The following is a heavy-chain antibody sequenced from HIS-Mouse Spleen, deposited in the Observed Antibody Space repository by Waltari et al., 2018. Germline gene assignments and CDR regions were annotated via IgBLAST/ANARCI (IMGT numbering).Heavy chain of an antibody. CDR1: GYSISSGYY. Sequence: QVQLQESGPGLVKPSETLSLTCTVSGYSISSGYYWGWIRQPPGTGLEWIGSIYHSGRTYYNPSRTGRVTISVAPSKNQFSLKLSSVTAADTAVYYCARALEYSSSWYYYYYGMDVWGQGTTVTVSS. V-gene: IGHV4-38-2*02. CDR2: IYHSGRT. J-gene: IGHJ6*02. D-gene: IGHD6-13*01. CDR3: ARALEYSSSWYYYYYGMDV.